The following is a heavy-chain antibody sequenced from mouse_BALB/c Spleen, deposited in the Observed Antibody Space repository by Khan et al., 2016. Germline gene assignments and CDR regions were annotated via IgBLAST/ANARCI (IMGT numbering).Heavy chain of an antibody. J-gene: IGHJ1*01. CDR1: GFTFSDYY. V-gene: IGHV5-4*02. CDR2: ISDGGSYT. Sequence: EVELVESGGGLVKPGGSLKLSCAASGFTFSDYYMYWVRQTPEKRLEWVATISDGGSYTYYPDSVKGRFTISRDNANLYLQMSSLKSEDTAMYYCARDRSWYFDVWGAGTTVTVSS. CDR3: ARDRSWYFDV.